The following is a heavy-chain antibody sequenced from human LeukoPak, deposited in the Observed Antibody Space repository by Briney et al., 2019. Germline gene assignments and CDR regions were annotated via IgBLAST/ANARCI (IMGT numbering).Heavy chain of an antibody. CDR1: GFTVSSNY. D-gene: IGHD1-26*01. J-gene: IGHJ4*02. V-gene: IGHV3-66*01. CDR2: IYDGGFT. Sequence: GGSLRLSCAASGFTVSSNYMAWVRQAPGKGLEWVSVIYDGGFTDYTDSVKGRFTISRDNSKNTLYLQMNSLRAEDTAVYYCAKRSRRWPPTGAFDYWGQGTLVTVSS. CDR3: AKRSRRWPPTGAFDY.